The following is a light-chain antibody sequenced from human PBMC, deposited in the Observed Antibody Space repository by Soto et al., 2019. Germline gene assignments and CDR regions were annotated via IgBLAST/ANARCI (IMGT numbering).Light chain of an antibody. CDR2: GAS. CDR3: QQYGSSPFT. J-gene: IGKJ1*01. V-gene: IGKV3-20*01. Sequence: EIVLTQSPGTLSLSPGERATLSCRARQSVSSSYLAWYQQKPGQAPRLLIYGASSRATGIPDRFSGSGSGTDFTLTISRLEPEDFAVYYCQQYGSSPFTFGQGTKVDI. CDR1: QSVSSSY.